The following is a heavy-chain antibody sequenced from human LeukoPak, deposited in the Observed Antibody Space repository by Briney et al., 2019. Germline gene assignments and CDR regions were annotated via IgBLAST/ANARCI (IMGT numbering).Heavy chain of an antibody. Sequence: ASVKVSCKVSGYTLTELSMHWVRQAPGQGLEWMGWISAYNGNTNYAQKVQGRVTMTTDTSTSTAYMELRSLRSDDTAMYYCARWARGSGDPFDIWGQGTMVTVSS. CDR2: ISAYNGNT. CDR3: ARWARGSGDPFDI. V-gene: IGHV1-18*01. J-gene: IGHJ3*02. CDR1: GYTLTELS.